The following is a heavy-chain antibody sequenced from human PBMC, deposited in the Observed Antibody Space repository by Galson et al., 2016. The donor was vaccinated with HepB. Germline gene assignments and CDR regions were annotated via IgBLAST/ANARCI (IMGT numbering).Heavy chain of an antibody. D-gene: IGHD4-17*01. CDR3: ARSPMDGDPNYFDF. CDR1: GFTFNYYA. Sequence: SLRLSCAASGFTFNYYAVSWVRQAPGKGLEWVSGLTGSGTSTYYADSVKGRFTISRDNSKNTVYLQMNSLRADDTAVYYCARSPMDGDPNYFDFWGQGTLVTVSS. J-gene: IGHJ4*02. V-gene: IGHV3-23*01. CDR2: LTGSGTST.